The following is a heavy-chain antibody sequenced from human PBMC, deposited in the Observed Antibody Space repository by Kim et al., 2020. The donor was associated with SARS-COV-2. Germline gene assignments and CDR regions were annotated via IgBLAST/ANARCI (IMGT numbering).Heavy chain of an antibody. D-gene: IGHD3-3*01. Sequence: ASVKVSCKASGYTFTGYYMHWVRQAPGQGLEWMGWINPNSGGTNYAQKFQGRVTMTRDTSISTAYMELSRLRSDDTAVYYCARVPRHINLEWSQYYFDYWGQGTLVTVSS. J-gene: IGHJ4*02. CDR2: INPNSGGT. CDR1: GYTFTGYY. CDR3: ARVPRHINLEWSQYYFDY. V-gene: IGHV1-2*02.